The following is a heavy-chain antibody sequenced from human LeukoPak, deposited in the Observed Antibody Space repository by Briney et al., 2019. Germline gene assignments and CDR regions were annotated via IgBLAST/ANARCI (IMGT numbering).Heavy chain of an antibody. Sequence: GGSLRLSCAASGFTFSTYNMNWVRQAPGKGLEWVSYISSTGTTIYYAESVKGRFTISRDNAKNSLYLQMNSLRDEDTAVYYCARDGVAVGATTLDYWGQGTLVTVSS. CDR3: ARDGVAVGATTLDY. D-gene: IGHD1-26*01. J-gene: IGHJ4*02. V-gene: IGHV3-48*02. CDR1: GFTFSTYN. CDR2: ISSTGTTI.